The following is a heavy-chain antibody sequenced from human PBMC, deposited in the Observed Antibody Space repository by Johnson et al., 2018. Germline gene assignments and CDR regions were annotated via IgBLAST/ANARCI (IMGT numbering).Heavy chain of an antibody. J-gene: IGHJ4*02. D-gene: IGHD5-24*01. V-gene: IGHV3-21*06. CDR2: ITYGGST. CDR3: ARWRWQQSEFDC. Sequence: EVQLVESGGGLVKPGGSLTLSCVASGFSLGSYTMNWVRQAPWKGLEWVSSITYGGSTSYADAVKGRLTISRDNAKNSLFLQMDSLRAEDTAVYYCARWRWQQSEFDCWGQGTLVTVSS. CDR1: GFSLGSYT.